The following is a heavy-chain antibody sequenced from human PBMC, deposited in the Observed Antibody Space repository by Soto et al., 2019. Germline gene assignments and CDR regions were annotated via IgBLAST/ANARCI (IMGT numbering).Heavy chain of an antibody. CDR1: GYTFTSYA. CDR2: INAGNGNT. CDR3: ARDRPPSIAARVLGFGY. J-gene: IGHJ4*02. V-gene: IGHV1-3*01. D-gene: IGHD6-6*01. Sequence: ASVKVSCKASGYTFTSYAMHWVRQAPGQRLEWMGWINAGNGNTKYSQKFQGRVTITRDTSASTAYMELSSLRSEDTAVYYCARDRPPSIAARVLGFGYWGQGTLVTVSS.